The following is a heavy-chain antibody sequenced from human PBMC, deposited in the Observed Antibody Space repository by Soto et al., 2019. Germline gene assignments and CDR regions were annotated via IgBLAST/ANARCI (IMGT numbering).Heavy chain of an antibody. CDR2: INHSGST. J-gene: IGHJ5*02. CDR3: ARGPYDYVWGSYRSNWFDP. CDR1: GGSFSGYY. D-gene: IGHD3-16*02. Sequence: SETLSLTCAVYGGSFSGYYWSWIRQPPGKGLEWIGEINHSGSTNYNPSLKSRVTISVDTSKNQFSLKLSSVTAADTVVYYCARGPYDYVWGSYRSNWFDPWGQGTLVTVPQ. V-gene: IGHV4-34*01.